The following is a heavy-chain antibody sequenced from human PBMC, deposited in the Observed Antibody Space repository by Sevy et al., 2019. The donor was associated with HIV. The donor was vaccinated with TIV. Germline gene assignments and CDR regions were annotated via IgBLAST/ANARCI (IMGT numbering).Heavy chain of an antibody. J-gene: IGHJ4*02. CDR2: ISYDGSNK. CDR3: ARDLLGNYYDSSRPDY. D-gene: IGHD3-22*01. CDR1: GFTFSSYA. V-gene: IGHV3-30-3*01. Sequence: GGSLRLSCAASGFTFSSYAMHWVRQAPGKGLEWVAVISYDGSNKYYADSVKGRFTISRDNSKNTLYLQMNSLRAEDTAVYYCARDLLGNYYDSSRPDYWGQGTLVTVSS.